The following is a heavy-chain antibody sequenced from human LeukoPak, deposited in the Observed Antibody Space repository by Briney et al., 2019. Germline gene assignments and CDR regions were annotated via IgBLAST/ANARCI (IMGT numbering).Heavy chain of an antibody. D-gene: IGHD6-13*01. CDR2: ISSSSDTI. J-gene: IGHJ4*02. V-gene: IGHV3-48*01. CDR3: ASGGSSTY. Sequence: PGGSLRLSCAASGFTVSSNYMTWVRQAPGKGLEWVSYISSSSDTIYYADSVKGRFTISRDNVKNSLYLQMNSLRAEDTAVYYCASGGSSTYWGQGTLVTVSS. CDR1: GFTVSSNY.